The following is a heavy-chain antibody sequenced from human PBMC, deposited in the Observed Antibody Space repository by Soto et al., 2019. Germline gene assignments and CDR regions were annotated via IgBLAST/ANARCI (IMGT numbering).Heavy chain of an antibody. CDR1: GYIFTTSP. V-gene: IGHV1-3*04. D-gene: IGHD3-16*01. Sequence: ASVKVSCKASGYIFTTSPLNWFRQAPGHRPEWMGWIHTGNGDTKYSQKFQGRLTLTRDTSASTGYMELSSLRSEDTAVYFCEREGGIPWGHGTLVTVSS. CDR2: IHTGNGDT. J-gene: IGHJ5*02. CDR3: EREGGIP.